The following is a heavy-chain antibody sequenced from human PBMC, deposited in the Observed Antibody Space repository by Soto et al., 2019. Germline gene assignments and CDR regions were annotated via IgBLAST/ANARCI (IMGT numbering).Heavy chain of an antibody. V-gene: IGHV3-30*18. J-gene: IGHJ5*02. Sequence: GKGLEWVAVISYDGSNKYYADSVKGRFTISRDNSKNTLYLQMNSLRAEDTAVYYSANRGQVGATPTCFDPSAQPPLVSGYS. CDR2: ISYDGSNK. CDR3: ANRGQVGATPTCFDP. D-gene: IGHD1-26*01.